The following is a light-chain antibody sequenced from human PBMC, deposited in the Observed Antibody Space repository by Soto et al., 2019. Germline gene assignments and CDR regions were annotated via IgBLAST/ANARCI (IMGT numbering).Light chain of an antibody. V-gene: IGLV2-14*03. CDR1: SSDVGGYNY. CDR3: SSYTTSGALV. CDR2: DVR. Sequence: VLTQPASVSGSPGQSITISCTGTSSDVGGYNYVSWYQQHPDKAPKLLIFDVRTRPSGVSNRFSGSKSGNTASLTISGLQAEDGTDYYCSSYTTSGALVFGGGTQLTVL. J-gene: IGLJ3*02.